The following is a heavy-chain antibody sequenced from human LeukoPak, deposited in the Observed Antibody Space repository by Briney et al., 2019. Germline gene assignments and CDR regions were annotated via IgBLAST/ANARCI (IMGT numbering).Heavy chain of an antibody. CDR2: IWSDGTNK. V-gene: IGHV3-33*01. Sequence: GGSLRLSCAAAGFTFNHYGMHWVRQAPGKGLGWVSVIWSDGTNKYYAASVKGRFTISRDDFDKTVYLQMSSLRPDDTGVYYCARDAQRGFDYSNSLQYWGQGTPVTVST. CDR1: GFTFNHYG. D-gene: IGHD4-11*01. CDR3: ARDAQRGFDYSNSLQY. J-gene: IGHJ4*02.